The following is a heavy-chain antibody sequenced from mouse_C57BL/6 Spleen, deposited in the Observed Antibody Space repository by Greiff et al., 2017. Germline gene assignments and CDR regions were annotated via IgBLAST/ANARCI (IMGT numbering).Heavy chain of an antibody. CDR2: IHPNSGST. CDR3: ARAQATGWCAY. CDR1: GYTFTSYW. V-gene: IGHV1-64*01. Sequence: QVQLQQPGAELVKPGASVKLSCKASGYTFTSYWMHWVKQRPGQGLEWIGMIHPNSGSTNYNEKFKSKATLTVDKSSSTAYMQLSSLTSEDSAVYYCARAQATGWCAYWGQGTLVTVSA. J-gene: IGHJ3*01. D-gene: IGHD3-2*02.